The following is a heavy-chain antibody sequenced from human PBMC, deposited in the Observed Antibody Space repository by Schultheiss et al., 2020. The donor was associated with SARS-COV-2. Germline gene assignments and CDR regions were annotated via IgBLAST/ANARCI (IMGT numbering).Heavy chain of an antibody. CDR1: GFTFSNYG. Sequence: GGSLRLSCAASGFTFSNYGMHWVRQAPGKGLEWVAVISYDGRNTYYVDSVKGRFTVSRDKSKNTLYLQMNNLRAEDTAVYYCAKDLGLLFDYFDYWGQGTLVTVSS. J-gene: IGHJ4*02. D-gene: IGHD2-21*01. V-gene: IGHV3-30*18. CDR3: AKDLGLLFDYFDY. CDR2: ISYDGRNT.